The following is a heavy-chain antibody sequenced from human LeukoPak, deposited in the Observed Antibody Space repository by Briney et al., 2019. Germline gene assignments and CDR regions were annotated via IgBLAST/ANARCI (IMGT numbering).Heavy chain of an antibody. J-gene: IGHJ4*02. V-gene: IGHV3-48*01. CDR3: ARDSCSGGSCYLDY. CDR2: ISSSSSTI. CDR1: GFTFSSYS. D-gene: IGHD2-15*01. Sequence: GGSLRLSCAGSGFTFSSYSINWVRQAPGKGLEWVSYISSSSSTIYYADSVKGRFTISRDNAMNSLYLQMNSLRAEDTAVYYCARDSCSGGSCYLDYWGQGTLVTVSS.